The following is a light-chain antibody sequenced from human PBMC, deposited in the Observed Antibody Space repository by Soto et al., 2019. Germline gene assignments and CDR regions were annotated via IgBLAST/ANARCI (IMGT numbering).Light chain of an antibody. V-gene: IGLV2-8*01. J-gene: IGLJ1*01. CDR2: EVT. CDR1: SSDVGAYNY. Sequence: QSALTQPPSASGSPGQSVTISCTGTSSDVGAYNYVSWYQQHPGKAPKLMISEVTKRPSGVPDRFSGSKSGNTASLTVSGLQAEDEADYFCISYAGSNNFFCVLGTGTKVTVL. CDR3: ISYAGSNNFFCV.